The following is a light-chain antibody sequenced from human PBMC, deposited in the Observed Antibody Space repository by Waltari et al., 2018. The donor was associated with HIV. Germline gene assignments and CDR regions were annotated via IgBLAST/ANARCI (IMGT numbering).Light chain of an antibody. CDR3: QSYDSSLEV. CDR2: DNS. Sequence: QSVLTQPPSVSGAPGQRVTIPCTGSSSNIGAGYDVHWYQQLPGTAPKFLIYDNSNRPSGVPDRFSGSKSGTSASLAITGLQAEDEADYYCQSYDSSLEVFGTGTKVTVL. J-gene: IGLJ1*01. V-gene: IGLV1-40*01. CDR1: SSNIGAGYD.